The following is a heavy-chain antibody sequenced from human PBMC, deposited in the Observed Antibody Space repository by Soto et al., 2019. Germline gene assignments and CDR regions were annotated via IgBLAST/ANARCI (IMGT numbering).Heavy chain of an antibody. D-gene: IGHD1-26*01. V-gene: IGHV1-8*01. J-gene: IGHJ4*02. CDR2: MNPNSGNT. CDR1: GYTFTSYD. CDR3: ARDDSGFSGSHYIDYFNY. Sequence: ASVKVSCKASGYTFTSYDINWVRQATGQGLGWMGWMNPNSGNTGYAQKFQGRVTITRNTSMSTAYMQLSSLTSEDTAVYYCARDDSGFSGSHYIDYFNYWGQGALVTVS.